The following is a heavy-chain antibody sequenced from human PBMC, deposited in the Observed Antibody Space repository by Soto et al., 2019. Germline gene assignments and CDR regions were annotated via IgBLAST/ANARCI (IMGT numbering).Heavy chain of an antibody. Sequence: QVQLVESGGGVVQPGRSLRLSCAASGFTFSSYAMHWVRQAPGKGLEWVAVISYDGSNKYYADSVKGRFTISRDNSKNTLYLQMNSLRAEDTAVYYCARPPDYDFWSGYTGFDYWGQGTLVTVSS. D-gene: IGHD3-3*01. CDR1: GFTFSSYA. J-gene: IGHJ4*02. CDR3: ARPPDYDFWSGYTGFDY. CDR2: ISYDGSNK. V-gene: IGHV3-30-3*01.